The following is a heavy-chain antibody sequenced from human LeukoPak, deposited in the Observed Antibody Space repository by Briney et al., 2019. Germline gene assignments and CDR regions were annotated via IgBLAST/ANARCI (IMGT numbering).Heavy chain of an antibody. J-gene: IGHJ4*02. CDR2: INHSGST. D-gene: IGHD3-10*01. Sequence: SETLSLTCAVYGGSFSGYYWSWIRQPPGKGLEWIGEINHSGSTNYNPSLKSRVTTSVDTSKNQFSLKLSSVTAADTAVYYCARQQSDYYGSGSYPFDYWGQGTLVTVSS. V-gene: IGHV4-34*01. CDR3: ARQQSDYYGSGSYPFDY. CDR1: GGSFSGYY.